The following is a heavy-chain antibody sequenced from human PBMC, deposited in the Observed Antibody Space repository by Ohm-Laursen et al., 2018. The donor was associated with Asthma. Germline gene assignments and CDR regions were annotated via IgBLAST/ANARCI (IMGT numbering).Heavy chain of an antibody. J-gene: IGHJ6*02. Sequence: GSLRLSCTASGFTFSDYYMSWIRQAPGKGLEWVSYISSSSSYTNYADSVKGRFTISRDNAKNSLYLQMNSLRAEDTAVYYCARYRPDQGYCTNGACYTSHYYGMDVWGQGTTVTVSS. V-gene: IGHV3-11*06. CDR3: ARYRPDQGYCTNGACYTSHYYGMDV. CDR2: ISSSSSYT. D-gene: IGHD2-8*01. CDR1: GFTFSDYY.